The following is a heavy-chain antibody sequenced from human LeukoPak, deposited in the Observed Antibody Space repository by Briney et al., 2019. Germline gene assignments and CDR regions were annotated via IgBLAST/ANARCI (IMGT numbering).Heavy chain of an antibody. CDR1: GGSISSSY. CDR2: IYYTGTT. CDR3: ASYCSTTTCPFDY. Sequence: SETLSLTCTVSGGSISSSYWSWIRQPPGKGLEWIGYIYYTGTTNYNPSLKSRVTISVDTSKNQFSLKLSSVTAADTAVYYCASYCSTTTCPFDYWGQGTLVTVSS. J-gene: IGHJ4*02. D-gene: IGHD2-2*01. V-gene: IGHV4-59*08.